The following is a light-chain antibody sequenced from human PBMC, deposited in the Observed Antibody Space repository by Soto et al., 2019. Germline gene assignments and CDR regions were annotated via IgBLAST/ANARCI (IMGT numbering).Light chain of an antibody. V-gene: IGKV1-39*01. Sequence: DIQMTQSPSSLSASVGDRVTITCRASQSISSYLNWYQQKPGKAPKLLIYAASSLQSGLPSRFSGSGSGTDFTLTISSLQPEDFATYYCQQSYNPITFGQGTRLEIK. CDR1: QSISSY. J-gene: IGKJ5*01. CDR2: AAS. CDR3: QQSYNPIT.